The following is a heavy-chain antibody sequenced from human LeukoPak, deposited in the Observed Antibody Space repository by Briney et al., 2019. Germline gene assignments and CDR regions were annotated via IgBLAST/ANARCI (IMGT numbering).Heavy chain of an antibody. J-gene: IGHJ6*02. V-gene: IGHV3-30-3*01. Sequence: GGSLRLSCAASGFTFSSYAMHWVRQAPGKGLEWVAVTSYDGSNKYYADSVKGRFTISKDTSRNTLYLQMNSLRAEDTAVYYCARRGNSIYASYYYGMDVWGQGTTVTVSS. CDR1: GFTFSSYA. CDR3: ARRGNSIYASYYYGMDV. CDR2: TSYDGSNK. D-gene: IGHD4-11*01.